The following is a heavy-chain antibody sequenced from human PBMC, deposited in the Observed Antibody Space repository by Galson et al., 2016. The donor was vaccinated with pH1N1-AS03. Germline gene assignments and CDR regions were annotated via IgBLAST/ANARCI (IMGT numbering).Heavy chain of an antibody. J-gene: IGHJ5*02. CDR1: GFTFNNYW. CDR3: ARVMIGVTGDVLDR. V-gene: IGHV3-7*01. CDR2: INEDGNVD. D-gene: IGHD6-19*01. Sequence: SLRLSCAASGFTFNNYWMSWVRQAPGKGPEWVANINEDGNVDQYVDSVKGRFTISRDNGQNSVFLQMNSLRAEDAAVYFCARVMIGVTGDVLDRWGQGTLVTVSS.